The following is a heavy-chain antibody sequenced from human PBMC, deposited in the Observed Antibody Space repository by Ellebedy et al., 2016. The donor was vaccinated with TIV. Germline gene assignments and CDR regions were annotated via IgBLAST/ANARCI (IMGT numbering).Heavy chain of an antibody. D-gene: IGHD1-26*01. J-gene: IGHJ4*02. V-gene: IGHV3-21*01. CDR2: ISDTSI. CDR1: GFVFSSYT. CDR3: ARWGGCFGDSCYYADF. Sequence: PGGSLRLSCAASGFVFSSYTMNWVRQAPGKGLEWVSFISDTSIYYADAVEGRFTISRDNAKNSLYLQMNSLRAEDTAVYYCARWGGCFGDSCYYADFWGQGTLVTVSS.